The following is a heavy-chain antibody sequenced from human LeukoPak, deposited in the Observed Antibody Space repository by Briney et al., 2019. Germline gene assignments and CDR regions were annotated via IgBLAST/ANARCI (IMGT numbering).Heavy chain of an antibody. CDR1: GDSVSSTIDA. D-gene: IGHD1-14*01. Sequence: SQTLSLTCAIAGDSVSSTIDAWNWIRQSPARGLEWLGRTYYRSEWYHEYADSVRSRITINPDTSKNQFSLHLNSVTPEDTAVYYCARGRYNSFDYWDRGAPVTVSS. J-gene: IGHJ4*02. CDR3: ARGRYNSFDY. V-gene: IGHV6-1*01. CDR2: TYYRSEWYH.